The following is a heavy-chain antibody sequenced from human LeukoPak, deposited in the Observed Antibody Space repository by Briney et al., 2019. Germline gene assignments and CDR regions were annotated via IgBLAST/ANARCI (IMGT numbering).Heavy chain of an antibody. J-gene: IGHJ4*02. CDR1: GFTFSSYS. V-gene: IGHV3-21*01. CDR2: ISSSSSYI. D-gene: IGHD3-22*01. CDR3: ARGFKRITMIGPWGFDY. Sequence: PGGSLRLSCAASGFTFSSYSMNWVRQAPGKGLEWVSSISSSSSYIYYADSVKGRFTISRDNAKNSLYLQMNSLRAEDTAVYYCARGFKRITMIGPWGFDYWGQGTLVTVSS.